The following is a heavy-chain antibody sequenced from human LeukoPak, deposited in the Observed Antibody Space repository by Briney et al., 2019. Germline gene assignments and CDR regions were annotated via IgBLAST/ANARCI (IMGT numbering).Heavy chain of an antibody. Sequence: SSETLSLTCTVSGGSISSYYWSWIRQPPGKGLEWIGYIYNSGSTNYNPSLKSRVTISVDTSKNQFSLKLSSVTAADTAVYYCARAAPPYCGGDCYGNYFDYWGQGTLVTVSS. CDR3: ARAAPPYCGGDCYGNYFDY. CDR1: GGSISSYY. V-gene: IGHV4-59*01. CDR2: IYNSGST. D-gene: IGHD2-21*02. J-gene: IGHJ4*02.